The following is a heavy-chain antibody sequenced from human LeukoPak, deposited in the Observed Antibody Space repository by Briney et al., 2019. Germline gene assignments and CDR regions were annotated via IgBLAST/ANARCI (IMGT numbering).Heavy chain of an antibody. D-gene: IGHD3-22*01. CDR3: AGGNDDSKLHH. CDR2: IHHSGTI. Sequence: SQTLSLTCSVSGDSVTSGNYYWSWIRQHPEKGPECIRHIHHSGTIYYNPSLLSRATISVDASKNQFSLRLSSVTAADTALYYCAGGNDDSKLHHWGQGTLVTVSS. J-gene: IGHJ1*01. V-gene: IGHV4-31*03. CDR1: GDSVTSGNYY.